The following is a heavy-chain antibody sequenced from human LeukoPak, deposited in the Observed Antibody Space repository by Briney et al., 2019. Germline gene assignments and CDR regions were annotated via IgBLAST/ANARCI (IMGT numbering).Heavy chain of an antibody. D-gene: IGHD6-13*01. V-gene: IGHV1-18*01. CDR2: ISAYNGNT. Sequence: GASVKVSCKASGYTFTSYGISWVRQAPGQGLEWMGWISAYNGNTNYAQKLQGRVTMTTDTSTSTAYMELRSLRSDDTAVYYCGKGRGSSSWYEGFNWFDPWGQGTLVTVSS. CDR3: GKGRGSSSWYEGFNWFDP. CDR1: GYTFTSYG. J-gene: IGHJ5*02.